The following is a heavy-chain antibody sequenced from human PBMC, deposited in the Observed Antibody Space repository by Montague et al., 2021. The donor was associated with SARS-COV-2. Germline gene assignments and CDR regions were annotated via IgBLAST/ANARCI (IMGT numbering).Heavy chain of an antibody. CDR3: ARGLLEPPDY. V-gene: IGHV4-34*01. J-gene: IGHJ4*02. CDR2: INHSGST. CDR1: GGSFSGYY. Sequence: SETLSLTCAVYGGSFSGYYWSWIRQPPGKGLEWIGEINHSGSTNYNPSLKSRVTISVDTSKSQFSLKLSSVTAADTAVYYCARGLLEPPDYWGQGTLVTVSS. D-gene: IGHD1-14*01.